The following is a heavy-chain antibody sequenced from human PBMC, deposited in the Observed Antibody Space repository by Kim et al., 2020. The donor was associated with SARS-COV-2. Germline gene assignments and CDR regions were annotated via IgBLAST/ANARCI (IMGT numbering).Heavy chain of an antibody. J-gene: IGHJ4*02. V-gene: IGHV7-4-1*02. CDR3: ARVLVSPPDYFDY. Sequence: YAQGFTGRFVFSLDTSVSTAYLQISSLKAEDTAVYYCARVLVSPPDYFDYWGQGTLVTVSS.